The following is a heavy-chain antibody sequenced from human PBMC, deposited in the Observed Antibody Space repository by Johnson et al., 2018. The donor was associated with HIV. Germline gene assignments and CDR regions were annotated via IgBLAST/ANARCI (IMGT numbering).Heavy chain of an antibody. CDR2: IQQDGGEK. Sequence: VQLVESGGGVVQPGGSLRLSCAASGFTFSSYWMSWVRQAPGNGLEWVANIQQDGGEKYYVDSVKGRFTISRDNSKNTLYLQMNSLRAEDTAVYYCARDRVWFGELYAFDIWGQGTMVTVSS. J-gene: IGHJ3*02. D-gene: IGHD3-10*01. CDR1: GFTFSSYW. CDR3: ARDRVWFGELYAFDI. V-gene: IGHV3-7*01.